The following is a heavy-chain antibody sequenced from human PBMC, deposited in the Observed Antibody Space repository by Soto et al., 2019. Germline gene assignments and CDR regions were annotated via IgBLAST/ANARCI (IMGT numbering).Heavy chain of an antibody. CDR3: AREAGSSSGYYYYYMDV. V-gene: IGHV3-66*01. CDR1: GFTVSSNY. CDR2: IYSGGST. D-gene: IGHD6-6*01. Sequence: GGSLRLSCAASGFTVSSNYMSWVRQAPGKGLEWVSVIYSGGSTYYADSVKGRFTISRDNSKNTLYLQMNSLRAEDTAVYYCAREAGSSSGYYYYYMDVWGKGTTVTVSS. J-gene: IGHJ6*03.